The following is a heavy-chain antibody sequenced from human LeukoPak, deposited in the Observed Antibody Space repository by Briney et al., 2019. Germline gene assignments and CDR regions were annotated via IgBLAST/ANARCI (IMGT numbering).Heavy chain of an antibody. D-gene: IGHD1-26*01. Sequence: KASETLSLTGAVSGASISSSNWWSWVRQPPGKGLGWIGSIYYSGSTYYNPSFKSRVTISVDTSKNQFSLKLSSVTAAATAVYYCARWEDGGYWGQGTLVTVSS. V-gene: IGHV4-39*01. CDR1: GASISSSNW. CDR3: ARWEDGGY. J-gene: IGHJ4*02. CDR2: IYYSGST.